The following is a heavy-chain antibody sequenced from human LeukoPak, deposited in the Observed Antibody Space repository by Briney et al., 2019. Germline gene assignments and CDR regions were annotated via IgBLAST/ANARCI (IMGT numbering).Heavy chain of an antibody. CDR1: GGTFSSYA. V-gene: IGHV1-46*01. D-gene: IGHD3-22*01. J-gene: IGHJ5*02. CDR3: ARVGSRGYYDSSGDWFDP. CDR2: INPSGGST. Sequence: ASVKVSCKASGGTFSSYAISWVRQAPGQGLEWMGIINPSGGSTSYAQKFQGRVTMTRDTSTSTVYMELSSLRSEDTAVYYCARVGSRGYYDSSGDWFDPWGQGTLVTVSS.